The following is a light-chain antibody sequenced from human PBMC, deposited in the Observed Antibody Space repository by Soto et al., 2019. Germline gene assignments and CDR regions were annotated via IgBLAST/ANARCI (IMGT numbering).Light chain of an antibody. Sequence: QAVVTQEPSVTVSPGGTVTLTCGSSPGAVTSGHYPYWVRQKPGQAPRTLIYDTKNKHSWTPARFSGSLLGGKAALTLSGAQPEDEADYYCLLSYSGPWVFGGGTKLTVL. CDR3: LLSYSGPWV. V-gene: IGLV7-46*01. J-gene: IGLJ3*02. CDR2: DTK. CDR1: PGAVTSGHY.